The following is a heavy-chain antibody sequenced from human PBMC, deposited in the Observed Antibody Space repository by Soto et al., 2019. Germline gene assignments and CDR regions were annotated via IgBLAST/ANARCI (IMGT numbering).Heavy chain of an antibody. CDR2: ISSSGGST. CDR1: GFTFSSYS. CDR3: AKDLGGRHTATGE. Sequence: EVQLVESGGGLVKPGGSLRLSCAASGFTFSSYSMNWVRQAPGKGLEWVSSISSSGGSTYYADSVKGRFTISRDNSKNTLYLQMNSLRAEDTAVYYCAKDLGGRHTATGEWGQGTLVTVSS. D-gene: IGHD5-18*01. V-gene: IGHV3-23*04. J-gene: IGHJ4*02.